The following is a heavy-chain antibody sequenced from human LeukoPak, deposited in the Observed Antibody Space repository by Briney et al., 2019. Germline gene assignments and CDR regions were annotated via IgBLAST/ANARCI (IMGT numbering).Heavy chain of an antibody. D-gene: IGHD3-10*01. CDR2: VHHSGST. J-gene: IGHJ4*02. CDR1: GGSVSRSNW. CDR3: ARLSLGSGSHYNFHFDY. Sequence: PSETLSLTCAVSGGSVSRSNWWNWVRQPPGKGLEWIGEVHHSGSTYYNSSLKSRVTISVDTSKNQFSLKLSSVTAADTAVYYCARLSLGSGSHYNFHFDYWGQGTLVTVSS. V-gene: IGHV4-4*02.